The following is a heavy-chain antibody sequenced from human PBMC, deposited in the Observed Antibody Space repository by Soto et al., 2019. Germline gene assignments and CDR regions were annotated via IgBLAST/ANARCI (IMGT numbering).Heavy chain of an antibody. CDR2: IYYSGST. D-gene: IGHD3-3*01. CDR1: GGSISSSSYY. J-gene: IGHJ5*02. CDR3: ARHIPPDFWSGYYGGWFDP. Sequence: QLQLQESGPGLVKPSETLSLTCTVSGGSISSSSYYWGWIRQPPGKGREWIGSIYYSGSTYYNPSLKSRVTISVDTSKNPFSLKLSSVTAADTAVYYCARHIPPDFWSGYYGGWFDPWGQGTLVTVSS. V-gene: IGHV4-39*01.